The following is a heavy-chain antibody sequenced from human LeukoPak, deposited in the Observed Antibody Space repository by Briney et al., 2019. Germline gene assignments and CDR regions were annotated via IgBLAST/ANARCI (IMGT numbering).Heavy chain of an antibody. CDR2: IIPIFGTA. J-gene: IGHJ5*02. Sequence: SVKVSCKASGGTFSSYAISWVRQAPGQGLEWMGGIIPIFGTANYAQKFQGRVTITADESTSTAYMELSSLRSEDTAVYYCARDSAAGGRDNWFDHWGQGTLVTVSS. CDR1: GGTFSSYA. D-gene: IGHD6-13*01. V-gene: IGHV1-69*13. CDR3: ARDSAAGGRDNWFDH.